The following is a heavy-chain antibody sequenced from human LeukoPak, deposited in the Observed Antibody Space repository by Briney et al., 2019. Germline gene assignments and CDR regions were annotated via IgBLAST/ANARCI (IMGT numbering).Heavy chain of an antibody. CDR2: IYYSGST. Sequence: PSETLSLTCTVSGGSVSSGSYYWSWIRQPPGKGLEWIGYIYYSGSTNYNPSLKSRVTISVDTSKNQFSLKLSSVTAADTAVYYCARCFEWWELLSGSNYAFDIWGQGTMVTVSS. J-gene: IGHJ3*02. D-gene: IGHD1-26*01. V-gene: IGHV4-61*01. CDR3: ARCFEWWELLSGSNYAFDI. CDR1: GGSVSSGSYY.